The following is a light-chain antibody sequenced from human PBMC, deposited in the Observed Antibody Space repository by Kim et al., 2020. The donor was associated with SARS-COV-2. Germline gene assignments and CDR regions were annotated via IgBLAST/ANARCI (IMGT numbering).Light chain of an antibody. J-gene: IGKJ2*01. Sequence: SLSPGERATLSCRGSQSVSSNLAWYQHKPGQAPRLLIYGASSRAPGIPDRFSGSGSGTDFTLTISRLEPEDFAVYYCHQYGTSLRTFGQGTKLEIK. CDR3: HQYGTSLRT. V-gene: IGKV3-20*01. CDR2: GAS. CDR1: QSVSSN.